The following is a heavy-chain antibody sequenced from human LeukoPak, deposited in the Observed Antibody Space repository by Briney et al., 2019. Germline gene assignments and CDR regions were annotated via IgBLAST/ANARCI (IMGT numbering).Heavy chain of an antibody. CDR1: GITFSSYA. J-gene: IGHJ4*02. Sequence: GGSLRLSCAASGITFSSYAMSWVRQAPGEGLEWVSSISASGDSTYYADSVKGRFSISRDNSKNTLSLQMNSLGDDDTAVYYCASYGSGSYLNPPSYWGQGTLVTVSS. CDR3: ASYGSGSYLNPPSY. V-gene: IGHV3-23*01. CDR2: ISASGDST. D-gene: IGHD3-10*01.